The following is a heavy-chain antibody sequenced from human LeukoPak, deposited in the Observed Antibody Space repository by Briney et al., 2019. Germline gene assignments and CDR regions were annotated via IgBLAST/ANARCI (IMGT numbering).Heavy chain of an antibody. J-gene: IGHJ4*02. D-gene: IGHD1-1*01. CDR2: INTNSGGT. CDR3: ARVGSPDSDVAELDY. Sequence: ASVKVSCKASGYTFTGYYMHWVRQAPGQGLEWMGWINTNSGGTNYAQKFQGWVTMTMDTSISTAYMELSRLRSDDTAVYYCARVGSPDSDVAELDYWGQGTLVTVSS. CDR1: GYTFTGYY. V-gene: IGHV1-2*04.